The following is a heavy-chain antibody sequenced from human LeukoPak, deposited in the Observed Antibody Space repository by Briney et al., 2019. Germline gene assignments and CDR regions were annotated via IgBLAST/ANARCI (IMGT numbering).Heavy chain of an antibody. CDR3: AKVRIRILVVDY. D-gene: IGHD2-15*01. Sequence: GGSLRLSCAASGFTFSNSGMHWVRQAPGKGLEWVAFIRYDGSNKYYADSVKGRFTISRDNSKNTLYLQMNSLRAEDTAVYYCAKVRIRILVVDYWGQGTLVTVSS. CDR1: GFTFSNSG. CDR2: IRYDGSNK. J-gene: IGHJ4*02. V-gene: IGHV3-30*02.